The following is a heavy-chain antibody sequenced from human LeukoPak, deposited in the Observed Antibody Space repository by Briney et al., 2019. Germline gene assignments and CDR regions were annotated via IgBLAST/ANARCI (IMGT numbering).Heavy chain of an antibody. Sequence: PSQALSLTCAVSGGSISSGGYSWSWIRQPPGKGLEWIGSIYYSGSTYYNPSLKSRVTISVDTSKNQFSLKLSSVTAADTAVYYCARQITGTTSYYFDYWGQGTLVTVSS. J-gene: IGHJ4*02. D-gene: IGHD1-7*01. CDR2: IYYSGST. CDR1: GGSISSGGYS. CDR3: ARQITGTTSYYFDY. V-gene: IGHV4-30-2*03.